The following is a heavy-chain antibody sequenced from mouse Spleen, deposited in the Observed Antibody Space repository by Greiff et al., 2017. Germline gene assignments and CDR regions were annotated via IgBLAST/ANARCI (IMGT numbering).Heavy chain of an antibody. Sequence: EVQVVESGGGLVKPGGSLKLSCAASGFTFSSYAMSWVRQTPEKRLEWVATISSGGSYTYYPDSVKGRFTISRDNAKNTLYLQMSSLRSEDTAMYYCARREFTYYAMDYWGQGTSVTVSS. J-gene: IGHJ4*01. CDR1: GFTFSSYA. CDR2: ISSGGSYT. V-gene: IGHV5-9-3*01. CDR3: ARREFTYYAMDY.